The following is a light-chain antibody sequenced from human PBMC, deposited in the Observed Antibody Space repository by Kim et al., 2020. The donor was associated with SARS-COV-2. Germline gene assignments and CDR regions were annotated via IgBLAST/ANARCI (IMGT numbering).Light chain of an antibody. CDR2: KAS. Sequence: DIQMTQSPSTLSASVGDRVTITCRASQSIKSWMAWYQQRPGKAPKLLIYKASSLESGVPSRFSGSGSGTEFTLTISSLQPDDFGTYYCQQYISYPLTFGGGTKVDIK. V-gene: IGKV1-5*03. J-gene: IGKJ4*01. CDR1: QSIKSW. CDR3: QQYISYPLT.